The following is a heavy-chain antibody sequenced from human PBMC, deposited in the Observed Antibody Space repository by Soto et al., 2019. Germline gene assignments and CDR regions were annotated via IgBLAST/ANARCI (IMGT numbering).Heavy chain of an antibody. CDR2: INHSGGT. CDR1: GGSFSGYY. D-gene: IGHD3-22*01. V-gene: IGHV4-34*01. Sequence: SETLSLTCAVYGGSFSGYYWSWIRQPPGKGLEWIGEINHSGGTNYNPSLKSRVTISVDTSKNQFSLKLSSVTAADTAVYYCARSLRYYYDSSADYWGQGTLVTVSS. CDR3: ARSLRYYYDSSADY. J-gene: IGHJ4*02.